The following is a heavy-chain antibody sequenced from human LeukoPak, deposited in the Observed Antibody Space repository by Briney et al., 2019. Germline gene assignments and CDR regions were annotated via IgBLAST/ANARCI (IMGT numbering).Heavy chain of an antibody. D-gene: IGHD7-27*01. Sequence: ASVKVSCKASGYTFTNYDINWVRQATGQGLEWMGWMNPNSGNTGYAQKFQGRVTMTRNTSISTAYMELSSLRSEDTAVYYCAKGHGLLGGYFYYYYGMDVWGQGTTVTVSS. V-gene: IGHV1-8*01. J-gene: IGHJ6*02. CDR2: MNPNSGNT. CDR1: GYTFTNYD. CDR3: AKGHGLLGGYFYYYYGMDV.